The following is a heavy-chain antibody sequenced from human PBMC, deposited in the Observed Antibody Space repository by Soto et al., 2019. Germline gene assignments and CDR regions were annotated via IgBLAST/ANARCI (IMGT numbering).Heavy chain of an antibody. Sequence: PGGYLRLSCAAYGFTFSSYSMNWVRQAPGKGLEWVSSISSSSSYIYYADSVKGRFTISRDNAKNSLYLQMNSLRAEDTAVYYCARDLSACSSTCCYRLYSCGMDFSCPGTSLSGSS. CDR2: ISSSSSYI. J-gene: IGHJ6*02. D-gene: IGHD2-2*02. V-gene: IGHV3-21*01. CDR3: ARDLSACSSTCCYRLYSCGMDF. CDR1: GFTFSSYS.